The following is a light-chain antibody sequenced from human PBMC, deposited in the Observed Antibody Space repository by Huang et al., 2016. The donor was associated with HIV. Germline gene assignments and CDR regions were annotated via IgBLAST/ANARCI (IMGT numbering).Light chain of an antibody. Sequence: EIVMTQSPATLSVSPGERATRSCRASQSISSNLAWYQQKPGQVSRLLIYGASTRATGIPARFSVSGSGTECTLTISSLQSEDFAVYYCQQYDDWPPYTFGQGTKLEIK. CDR3: QQYDDWPPYT. CDR2: GAS. CDR1: QSISSN. J-gene: IGKJ2*01. V-gene: IGKV3-15*01.